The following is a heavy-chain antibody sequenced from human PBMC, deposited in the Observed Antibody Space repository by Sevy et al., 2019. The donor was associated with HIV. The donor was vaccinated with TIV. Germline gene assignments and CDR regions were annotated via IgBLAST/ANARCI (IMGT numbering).Heavy chain of an antibody. D-gene: IGHD1-1*01. V-gene: IGHV1-18*04. CDR1: GYTFTFYG. CDR3: AREQLAKEYNWLDT. Sequence: ASVKVSCKGSGYTFTFYGMSWVRQAPGQGLEWIGWIDTNNGNTKYGLKFQDRVTMTTDTSTTTAYLEVRSLRPDDTAFYHCAREQLAKEYNWLDTWGQGTQVTVSS. CDR2: IDTNNGNT. J-gene: IGHJ5*02.